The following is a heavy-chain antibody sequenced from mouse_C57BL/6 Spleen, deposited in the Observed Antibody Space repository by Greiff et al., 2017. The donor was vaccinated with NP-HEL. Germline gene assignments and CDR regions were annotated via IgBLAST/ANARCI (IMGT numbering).Heavy chain of an antibody. Sequence: VQLQQSGPGLVKPGASVKISCKASGYAFSSSWRNGVKQRPGRGLEGIGGFYPGEGDINYKGKSKGKATLTADKSSSTAYMQLSSLTSEDSAVYFCARSGGQLRLDYWGQGTTLTVSS. V-gene: IGHV1-82*01. CDR1: GYAFSSSW. D-gene: IGHD3-2*02. J-gene: IGHJ2*01. CDR3: ARSGGQLRLDY. CDR2: FYPGEGDI.